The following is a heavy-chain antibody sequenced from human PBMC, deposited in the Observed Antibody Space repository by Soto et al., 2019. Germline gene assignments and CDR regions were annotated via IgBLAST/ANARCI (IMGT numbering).Heavy chain of an antibody. V-gene: IGHV4-34*01. D-gene: IGHD6-13*01. CDR2: INPSGGT. J-gene: IGHJ4*02. CDR3: ARVRASRGQRDLDF. CDR1: GGSFSGYY. Sequence: QVQLQQWGAGLLKPSETLSLTCGVYGGSFSGYYWNWIRQPPGKGLVWIGEINPSGGTNYNPSLKSRVTISADTSKNQFSLKLSSVTAADTAVYYCARVRASRGQRDLDFWGQGTLVTVSS.